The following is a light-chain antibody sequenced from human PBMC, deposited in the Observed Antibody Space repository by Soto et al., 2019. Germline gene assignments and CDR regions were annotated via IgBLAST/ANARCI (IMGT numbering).Light chain of an antibody. Sequence: EIVLTQSPGTLSLSPGERATLSCRASQSVRSTSLAWYQQKPGQALRLLIYGASSRATGIPDRFSGSGSGTDFTLTISILEPEDFAVYYCQQYGSSPITFGQGTRLENK. J-gene: IGKJ5*01. CDR2: GAS. V-gene: IGKV3-20*01. CDR3: QQYGSSPIT. CDR1: QSVRSTS.